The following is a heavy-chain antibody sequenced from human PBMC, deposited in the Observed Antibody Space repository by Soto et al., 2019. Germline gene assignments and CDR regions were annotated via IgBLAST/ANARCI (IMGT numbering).Heavy chain of an antibody. V-gene: IGHV3-21*01. CDR3: AKKYTAMVHYDY. Sequence: GSLRLSCAASGFTFSRYSMNWVRQAPGKGLEWVSSISSSSDYIYYGDAVKGRFTISRDNAKNSLYLQMNSLRAEDTAVYYCAKKYTAMVHYDYWGQGTLVTVSS. J-gene: IGHJ4*02. D-gene: IGHD5-18*01. CDR2: ISSSSDYI. CDR1: GFTFSRYS.